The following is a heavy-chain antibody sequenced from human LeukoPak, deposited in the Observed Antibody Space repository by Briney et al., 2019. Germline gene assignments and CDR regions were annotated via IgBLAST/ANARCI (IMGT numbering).Heavy chain of an antibody. CDR2: IWYDGSNK. J-gene: IGHJ5*02. V-gene: IGHV3-33*01. CDR3: ARDWQGYSYPT. Sequence: GGSLRLSCAASGFTFSSYGMHWVRQAPGKGLEWVAVIWYDGSNKYYADSMKGRFTISRDNSKNTLYLQMNSLRAEDTAVYYCARDWQGYSYPTWGQGTLVTVSS. D-gene: IGHD5-18*01. CDR1: GFTFSSYG.